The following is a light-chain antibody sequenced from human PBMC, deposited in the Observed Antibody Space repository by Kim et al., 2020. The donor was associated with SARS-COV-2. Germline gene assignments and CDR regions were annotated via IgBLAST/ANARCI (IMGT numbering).Light chain of an antibody. J-gene: IGLJ2*01. V-gene: IGLV3-1*01. CDR3: QAWGSSTVV. CDR2: QDS. Sequence: VSPGQTASITCSGDKLGDKYACWYQQKPGQSPVLVIYQDSKRPSGIPERFSGSNSGNTATLTISGTQAMDEADYYCQAWGSSTVVFGGGTQLTVL. CDR1: KLGDKY.